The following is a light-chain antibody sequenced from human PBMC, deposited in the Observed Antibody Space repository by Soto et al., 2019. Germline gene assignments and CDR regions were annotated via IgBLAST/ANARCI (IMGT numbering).Light chain of an antibody. V-gene: IGKV1-39*01. Sequence: DIQMTQSPSSLSASVGDRVTITCRASQSISRHLNWYQQKPGKAPKLLIYAASSLQSGVPSRFSGTGSGTDFTLTINSLQTEDFATYYCQQSYSALERTFGQGTKVEV. CDR2: AAS. CDR1: QSISRH. CDR3: QQSYSALERT. J-gene: IGKJ1*01.